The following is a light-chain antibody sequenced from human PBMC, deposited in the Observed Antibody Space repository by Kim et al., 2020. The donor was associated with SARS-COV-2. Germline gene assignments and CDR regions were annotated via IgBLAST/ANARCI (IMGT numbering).Light chain of an antibody. CDR1: RGVSGTY. J-gene: IGKJ1*01. V-gene: IGKV3-20*01. CDR3: PQYGRSSRWT. Sequence: PGDSATLSCRPCRGVSGTYFALYQPKPGQAPRLLIFGASRRATGIPDRIRGRGSGTDFTLTISRLEPDDFAVYYCPQYGRSSRWTFGQGTTVDLK. CDR2: GAS.